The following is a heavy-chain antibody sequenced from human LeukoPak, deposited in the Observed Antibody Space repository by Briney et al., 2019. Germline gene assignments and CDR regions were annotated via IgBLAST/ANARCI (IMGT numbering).Heavy chain of an antibody. J-gene: IGHJ4*02. CDR2: IYYSGST. V-gene: IGHV4-61*01. Sequence: SETLSLTCTVSGGSVSSGSYYWSWIRQPPGKGLEWIGYIYYSGSTNYNPSLKSRVTISVDTSKNQFSLKLSSVTAADTAVYHCARETPGAGHFDYWGQGSLVTVSS. D-gene: IGHD7-27*01. CDR3: ARETPGAGHFDY. CDR1: GGSVSSGSYY.